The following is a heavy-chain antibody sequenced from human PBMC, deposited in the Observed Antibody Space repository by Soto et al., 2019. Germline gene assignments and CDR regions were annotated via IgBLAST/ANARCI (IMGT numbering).Heavy chain of an antibody. Sequence: GESLKISCKGSGYSFTSYWISWVRQMPGKGLEWMGRIDPSDSYTNYSPSFQGHVTISADKSISTAYLQWSSLKASDTAMYYCVVWFGEVSDAFDIWGQGTMVTVSS. J-gene: IGHJ3*02. D-gene: IGHD3-10*01. CDR3: VVWFGEVSDAFDI. CDR2: IDPSDSYT. V-gene: IGHV5-10-1*01. CDR1: GYSFTSYW.